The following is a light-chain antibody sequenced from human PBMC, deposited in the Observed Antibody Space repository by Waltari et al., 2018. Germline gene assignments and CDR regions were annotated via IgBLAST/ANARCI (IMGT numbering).Light chain of an antibody. Sequence: DIVMTQSPVSLPVTPGEPASISCRSSQSLLHSNTHNYLDWYVQKPGQSPQLLIYLGSNRASGVPDRFSGRRSGTYFTLKISRMETEDVGVYYCMQALQTPRTFGQGTKVEIK. CDR3: MQALQTPRT. V-gene: IGKV2-28*01. CDR2: LGS. CDR1: QSLLHSNTHNY. J-gene: IGKJ1*01.